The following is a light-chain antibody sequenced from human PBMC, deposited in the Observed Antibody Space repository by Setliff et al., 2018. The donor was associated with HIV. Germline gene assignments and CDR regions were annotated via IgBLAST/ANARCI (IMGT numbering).Light chain of an antibody. J-gene: IGLJ2*01. CDR2: EDY. CDR1: SGSIASNY. V-gene: IGLV6-57*01. Sequence: NFMLTQPHSVSESPGKTITVSCTRSSGSIASNYVQWYQQRPGGSPTTVIYEDYQRPSGVPDRFSASIDNSSNSASLTIPGLKPEDEADYYCQSYFGANHVIFGGGTKVTVL. CDR3: QSYFGANHVI.